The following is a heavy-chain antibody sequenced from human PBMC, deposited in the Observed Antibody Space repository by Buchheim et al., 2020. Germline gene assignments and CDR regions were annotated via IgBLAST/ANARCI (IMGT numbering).Heavy chain of an antibody. CDR3: ARGSYQTGWRGFSYYSIDV. CDR2: IYSGGST. J-gene: IGHJ6*02. D-gene: IGHD6-19*01. CDR1: GASINSGGYY. Sequence: HLQGSGPGLVRPSETLSLTCTVSGASINSGGYYWDWVRQPPGKGLEWVGHIYSGGSTYFNPSLKSRVTISFDASNNQISLMLTSVTAADTGTYYCARGSYQTGWRGFSYYSIDVWGQGT. V-gene: IGHV4-39*07.